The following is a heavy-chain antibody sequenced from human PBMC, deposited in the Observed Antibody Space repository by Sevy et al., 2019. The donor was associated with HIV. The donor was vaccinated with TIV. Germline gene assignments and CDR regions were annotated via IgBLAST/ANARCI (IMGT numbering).Heavy chain of an antibody. D-gene: IGHD6-6*01. CDR2: IWYDGDNK. V-gene: IGHV3-33*01. CDR1: GFTFSSYG. Sequence: GGSLRLSCAASGFTFSSYGMHWVHQAPGKGLEWVAVIWYDGDNKYYGDSVKGRFTISRDNSKNTLYLQMNSLRAEDTAVYYCARDTITYSSSLDYWGQGTLVTVSS. J-gene: IGHJ4*02. CDR3: ARDTITYSSSLDY.